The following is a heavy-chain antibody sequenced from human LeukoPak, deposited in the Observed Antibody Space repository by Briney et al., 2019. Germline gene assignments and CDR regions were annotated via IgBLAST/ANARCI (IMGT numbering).Heavy chain of an antibody. CDR2: INHSGST. Sequence: PSETLSLTXAVYGGSFSGYYWSWIGQPPGKGLEWIGEINHSGSTNYNPSLKSRVTISVDTSKNQFSLKLSSVTAADTAVYYCARLRRAYDSSGYYSSHFDYWGQGTLVTVSS. CDR3: ARLRRAYDSSGYYSSHFDY. CDR1: GGSFSGYY. D-gene: IGHD3-22*01. J-gene: IGHJ4*02. V-gene: IGHV4-34*01.